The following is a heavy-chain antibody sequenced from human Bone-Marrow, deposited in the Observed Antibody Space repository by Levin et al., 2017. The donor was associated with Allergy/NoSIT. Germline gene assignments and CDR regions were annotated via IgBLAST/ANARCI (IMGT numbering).Heavy chain of an antibody. V-gene: IGHV4-59*02. CDR1: AASVTSYY. CDR2: IYYSGST. CDR3: ARGIAAGLFDY. J-gene: IGHJ4*02. D-gene: IGHD6-13*01. Sequence: SQTLSLTCSVSAASVTSYYWTWVRQPPGKGLEWIGHIYYSGSTYYNPSLKSRVTISIDTPKNQFSLRLRAVTAADTAVYYCARGIAAGLFDYWGQGTLVPVSS.